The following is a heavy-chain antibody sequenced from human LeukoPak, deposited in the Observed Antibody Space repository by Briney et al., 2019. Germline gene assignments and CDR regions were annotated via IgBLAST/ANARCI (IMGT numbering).Heavy chain of an antibody. CDR3: AKIYYFPLGSLDY. Sequence: GGSLRLSCAASGFTFSSYAMIWVRQAPGKGLQWVSSISGSGGSTYYADSVKGRFTISRDNSKNTLYLQMNSLRAEDTAVYYCAKIYYFPLGSLDYWGQGTLVTVSS. CDR2: ISGSGGST. D-gene: IGHD3-10*01. CDR1: GFTFSSYA. J-gene: IGHJ4*02. V-gene: IGHV3-23*01.